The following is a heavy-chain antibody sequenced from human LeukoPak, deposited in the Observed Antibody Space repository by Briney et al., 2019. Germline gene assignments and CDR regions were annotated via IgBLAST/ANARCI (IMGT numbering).Heavy chain of an antibody. D-gene: IGHD3-22*01. CDR1: GSTVSNTY. CDR2: IYSGGGT. Sequence: GGSLRLSCAASGSTVSNTYMSWVRQAPGKGLEWVSIIYSGGGTRYADSVKGRFTISRDNSRNTLYLQMNSLRAEDTALYYCARDNYDSSGFTWGQGTLVTVSS. CDR3: ARDNYDSSGFT. J-gene: IGHJ4*02. V-gene: IGHV3-53*01.